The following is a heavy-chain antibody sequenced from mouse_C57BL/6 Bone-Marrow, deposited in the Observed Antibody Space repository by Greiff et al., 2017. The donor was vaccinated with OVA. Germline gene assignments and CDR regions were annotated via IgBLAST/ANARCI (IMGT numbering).Heavy chain of an antibody. Sequence: EVQLVESGGDLVKPGGSLKLSCAASGFTFSGYAMSWVRQTPEKRPEWVATISDGGSYTYHPDNVKGRFTISRDNAKNNLYLQMSHLKSEDTAMYYCARGGITGPHYWGQGTTLTVSS. CDR1: GFTFSGYA. J-gene: IGHJ2*01. CDR3: ARGGITGPHY. V-gene: IGHV5-4*01. CDR2: ISDGGSYT. D-gene: IGHD1-1*01.